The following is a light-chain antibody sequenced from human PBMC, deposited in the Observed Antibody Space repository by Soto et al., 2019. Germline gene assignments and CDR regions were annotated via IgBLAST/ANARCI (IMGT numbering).Light chain of an antibody. CDR3: QQYFSYPYT. V-gene: IGKV1-8*01. J-gene: IGKJ2*01. Sequence: AIRMTQSPSSFSASTGDRVTITCRASQCISSYLAWYQQKPGKAPKLLIYAAATLQRGAPSRFSASGSGTDFTLTISRRQSEDFATYYCQQYFSYPYTFGQGTKLEI. CDR1: QCISSY. CDR2: AAA.